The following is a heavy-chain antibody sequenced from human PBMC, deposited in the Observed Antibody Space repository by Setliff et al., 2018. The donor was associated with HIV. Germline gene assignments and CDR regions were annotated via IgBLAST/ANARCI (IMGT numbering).Heavy chain of an antibody. J-gene: IGHJ5*02. CDR1: GYAISSGYY. Sequence: PSETLSLTCAVSGYAISSGYYWGWIRRPPGKGLEWIGSIYARGSTYYSSSLKSRVIRSVYTSKNQFSLKLTAVNAADTAMYYCASRIYYYDEGRDVREGCFVPWGQGTLGTVSS. CDR3: ASRIYYYDEGRDVREGCFVP. CDR2: IYARGST. V-gene: IGHV4-38-2*01. D-gene: IGHD3-22*01.